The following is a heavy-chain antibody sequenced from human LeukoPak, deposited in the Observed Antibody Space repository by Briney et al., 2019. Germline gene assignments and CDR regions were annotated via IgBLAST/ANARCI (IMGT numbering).Heavy chain of an antibody. V-gene: IGHV3-21*01. Sequence: GGSLSLSCAASGFTFSSYSMNWVRQAPGKGLEWVSSISSSSSYIYYADSVKGRFTISRDNAKNSLYLQMNSLRAEDTAVYYCAREISYYDSSGYYPMDVWGKGTTVTVSS. CDR1: GFTFSSYS. J-gene: IGHJ6*04. D-gene: IGHD3-22*01. CDR3: AREISYYDSSGYYPMDV. CDR2: ISSSSSYI.